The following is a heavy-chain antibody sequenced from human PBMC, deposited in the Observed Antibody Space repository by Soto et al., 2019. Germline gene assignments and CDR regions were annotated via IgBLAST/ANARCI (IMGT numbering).Heavy chain of an antibody. CDR2: ISHKSSAI. D-gene: IGHD4-17*01. CDR1: GFTFSNYA. CDR3: ARDPYSSTTGAIMEY. J-gene: IGHJ1*01. Sequence: VSLRLSCAASGFTFSNYAMNWVRQAPGKGLEWVSYISHKSSAIYHADSVKGRFTISRDNAKNSLYLQMNSLRDEDTAVYYCARDPYSSTTGAIMEYWGQG. V-gene: IGHV3-48*02.